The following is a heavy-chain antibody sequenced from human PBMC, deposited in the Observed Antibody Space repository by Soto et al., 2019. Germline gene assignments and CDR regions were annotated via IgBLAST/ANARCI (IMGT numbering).Heavy chain of an antibody. CDR2: ISGSGGST. Sequence: EVQLLESGGGLVQPGGSLRLSCAASGFTFSSYAMSWVRQAPGKGLEWVSGISGSGGSTYYADSVKGRFTISRDNSKNTLYLQMNSLRAENTAVYYCATMQWLVPEYYYYYGMDVWGQGTTVTVSS. V-gene: IGHV3-23*01. CDR1: GFTFSSYA. D-gene: IGHD6-19*01. J-gene: IGHJ6*02. CDR3: ATMQWLVPEYYYYYGMDV.